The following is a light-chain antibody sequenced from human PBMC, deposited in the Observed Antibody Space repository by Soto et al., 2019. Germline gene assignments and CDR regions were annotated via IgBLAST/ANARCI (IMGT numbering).Light chain of an antibody. V-gene: IGKV3-15*01. CDR2: GAS. Sequence: SQNRLDMSAVEVGSKLIMVSQSVSSHLAWNQQILGQEPRLLMYGASARASGIPGRFSGSGSGTDFTLNINSVMADDVGVYYCRQAQQSPRPFGQGSNVDVK. CDR3: RQAQQSPRP. J-gene: IGKJ1*01. CDR1: QSVSSH.